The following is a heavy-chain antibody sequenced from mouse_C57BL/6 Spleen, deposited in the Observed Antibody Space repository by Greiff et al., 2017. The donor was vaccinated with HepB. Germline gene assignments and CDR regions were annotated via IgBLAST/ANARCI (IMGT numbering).Heavy chain of an antibody. J-gene: IGHJ4*01. CDR3: AREDYEEYYYAMDY. CDR2: IWTGGGT. Sequence: VQGVESGPGLVAPSQSLSITCTVSGFSLTSYAISWVRQPPGKGLEWLGVIWTGGGTNYNSALKSRLSISKDNSKSQVFLKMNSLQTDDTARYYCAREDYEEYYYAMDYWGQGTSVTVSS. V-gene: IGHV2-9-1*01. D-gene: IGHD2-4*01. CDR1: GFSLTSYA.